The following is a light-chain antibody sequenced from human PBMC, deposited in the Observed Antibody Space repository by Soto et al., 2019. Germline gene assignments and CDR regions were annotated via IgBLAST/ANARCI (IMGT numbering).Light chain of an antibody. CDR1: SSNIGAGYD. V-gene: IGLV1-40*01. CDR3: SSYTRSSTWV. Sequence: QSVLTQPPSVSGAPGQGVTISCTGSSSNIGAGYDVHWYQQLPGAAPKLLIFGNDNRPSGVPDRFSGSRSGTSASLAITGLQAEDEADYYCSSYTRSSTWVFGGGTQLTVL. J-gene: IGLJ3*02. CDR2: GND.